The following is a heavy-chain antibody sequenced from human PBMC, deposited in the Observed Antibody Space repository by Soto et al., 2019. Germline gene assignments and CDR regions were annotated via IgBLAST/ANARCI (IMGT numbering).Heavy chain of an antibody. Sequence: QVQLVQSGAEVKSPGASVKVSCKASGYTFTSYDINWVRQATGQGFEWMGWMNPNSGGTRYVQKFQGRVTMTRDTSISTAYMELSSLTSEDTAVYYWAGGPTGMIDYWGQGTLVTVSS. V-gene: IGHV1-8*01. CDR1: GYTFTSYD. CDR3: AGGPTGMIDY. CDR2: MNPNSGGT. J-gene: IGHJ4*02.